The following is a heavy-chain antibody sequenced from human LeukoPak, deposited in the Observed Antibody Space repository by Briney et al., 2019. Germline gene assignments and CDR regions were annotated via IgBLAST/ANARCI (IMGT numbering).Heavy chain of an antibody. J-gene: IGHJ5*02. V-gene: IGHV4-31*03. CDR2: IHYSGST. D-gene: IGHD5-12*01. Sequence: PSQTLSLTCTVSGXSISSGGYYWSWIRQYPGKGLEWIGYIHYSGSTYYNPSLSSRVTISVDRSTNHFSLKVSSGTAADTAVYYCARGHTESAYDYGNWFDPWGQGTLVTVSS. CDR1: GXSISSGGYY. CDR3: ARGHTESAYDYGNWFDP.